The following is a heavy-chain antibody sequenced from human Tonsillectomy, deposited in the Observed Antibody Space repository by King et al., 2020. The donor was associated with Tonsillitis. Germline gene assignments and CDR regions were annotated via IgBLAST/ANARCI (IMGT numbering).Heavy chain of an antibody. Sequence: QLQESGPGLVKPSETLSLTCTVSGDSISSYYWSWIRQPPGKGLEYIGYISYSGSANYNPSLKSRVTMSIDTSKNQYALKLSSLTAADTALYYCARGSDVFWSAYFDRWGRGTLVTVSS. CDR1: GDSISSYY. V-gene: IGHV4-59*13. J-gene: IGHJ4*02. D-gene: IGHD3-3*01. CDR3: ARGSDVFWSAYFDR. CDR2: ISYSGSA.